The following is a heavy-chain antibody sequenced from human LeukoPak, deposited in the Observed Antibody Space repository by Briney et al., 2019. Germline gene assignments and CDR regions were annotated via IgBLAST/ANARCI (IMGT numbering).Heavy chain of an antibody. Sequence: GGSLRLSCAASGFTFSTYWMHWVRQAPGKGLVWVSRINSDGSSTIYADSVKGRFTISRDNAKNSLFLQMNSLRAEDTAVYYCAREGNYYDSSGYYRPFDYWGQGTLVTVSS. J-gene: IGHJ4*02. CDR1: GFTFSTYW. CDR3: AREGNYYDSSGYYRPFDY. V-gene: IGHV3-74*01. D-gene: IGHD3-22*01. CDR2: INSDGSST.